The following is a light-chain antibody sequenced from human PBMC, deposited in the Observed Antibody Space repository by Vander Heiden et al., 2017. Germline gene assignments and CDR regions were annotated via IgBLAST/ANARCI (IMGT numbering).Light chain of an antibody. CDR1: QSIRSY. Sequence: DIQMTQSPSSLSASVGDRVTITCRASQSIRSYLNWYQQKPGKAPKLLIYAASSLQSGVPSRFSGSGSGTDFTLTISSLQPEDFATYYCQQSYSTPLVTFGPGTKVDIK. V-gene: IGKV1-39*01. CDR2: AAS. J-gene: IGKJ3*01. CDR3: QQSYSTPLVT.